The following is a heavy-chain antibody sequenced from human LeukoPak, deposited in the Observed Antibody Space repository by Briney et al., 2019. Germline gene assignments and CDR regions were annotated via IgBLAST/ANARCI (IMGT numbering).Heavy chain of an antibody. V-gene: IGHV3-7*01. CDR3: ARDPLGVVITNYYYYMDV. CDR2: IKQDGSEK. CDR1: GFTFSSYW. J-gene: IGHJ6*03. D-gene: IGHD2-21*01. Sequence: GGSPRLSCAAPGFTFSSYWMSWVRQAPGKGLEWVANIKQDGSEKYYVDSVKGRFTISRDNAKNSLYLQMNSLRAEDTAVYYCARDPLGVVITNYYYYMDVWGKGTTVTVSS.